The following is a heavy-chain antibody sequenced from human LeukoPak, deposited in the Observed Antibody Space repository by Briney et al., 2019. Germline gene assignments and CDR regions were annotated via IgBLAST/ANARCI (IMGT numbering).Heavy chain of an antibody. V-gene: IGHV4-39*01. CDR3: ARHEAQDFDY. CDR1: GGSISSSNYY. J-gene: IGHJ4*02. CDR2: IYYSETT. Sequence: PSETLSLTCTVSGGSISSSNYYWGWIRQPPGKGLEWIGSIYYSETTYYSSSLKSRVIISVDTSKNQFSLKLSSVTATDTAVYYCARHEAQDFDYWGQGTLVTVSS.